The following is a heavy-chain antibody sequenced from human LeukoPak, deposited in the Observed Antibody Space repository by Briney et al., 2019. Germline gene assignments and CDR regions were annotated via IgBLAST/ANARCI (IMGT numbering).Heavy chain of an antibody. CDR3: AKGGLWRTNFDY. Sequence: GGSLRLSCAASGFTFSSYVMSWVRQAPGKGLEWVSSISNSGGSTYYADSVKGRFTISRDNSKNTLYLQMNSLRAEDTAVYYCAKGGLWRTNFDYWGQGTLVTVSS. CDR1: GFTFSSYV. D-gene: IGHD5-18*01. CDR2: ISNSGGST. V-gene: IGHV3-23*01. J-gene: IGHJ4*02.